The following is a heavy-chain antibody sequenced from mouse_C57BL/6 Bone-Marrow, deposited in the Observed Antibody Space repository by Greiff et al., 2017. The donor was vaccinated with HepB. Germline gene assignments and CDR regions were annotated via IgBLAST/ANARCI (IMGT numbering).Heavy chain of an antibody. J-gene: IGHJ1*03. V-gene: IGHV1-75*01. CDR3: ARRAVVAPYWYFDV. D-gene: IGHD1-1*01. CDR1: GYTFTDYY. CDR2: IFPGSGST. Sequence: VQLQESGPELVKPGASVKISCKASGYTFTDYYINWVKQRPGQGLEWIGWIFPGSGSTYYNEKFKGKATLTVDKSSSTAYMLLSSLTSEDSAVYFCARRAVVAPYWYFDVWGTGTTVTVSS.